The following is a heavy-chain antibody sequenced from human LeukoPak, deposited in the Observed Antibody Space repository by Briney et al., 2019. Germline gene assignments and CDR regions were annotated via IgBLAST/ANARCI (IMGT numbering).Heavy chain of an antibody. CDR3: ARDGAATIPNAFDI. CDR1: GVSISSYY. Sequence: SETLSLTCTVSGVSISSYYWSWIRQPAGKGLEWIGRIYTSGSTNYNPSLKSRVTMSVDTSKNQFSLKLSSVTAADTAVYYCARDGAATIPNAFDIWGQGTMVTVSS. J-gene: IGHJ3*02. CDR2: IYTSGST. V-gene: IGHV4-4*07. D-gene: IGHD1-14*01.